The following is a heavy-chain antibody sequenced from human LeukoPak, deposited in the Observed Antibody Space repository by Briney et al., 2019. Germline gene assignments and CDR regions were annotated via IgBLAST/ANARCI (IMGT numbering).Heavy chain of an antibody. CDR1: GGTFSSYA. CDR2: IIPIFGTA. CDR3: AREGRQGTGGWYYFDY. V-gene: IGHV1-69*01. Sequence: SVKVSCKASGGTFSSYAISWVRQAPGQGLEWMGGIIPIFGTANYAQKFQGRVTITADESTSTAYMELSRLTSDDTAVYYCAREGRQGTGGWYYFDYWGQETLVTVSS. D-gene: IGHD2-8*02. J-gene: IGHJ4*02.